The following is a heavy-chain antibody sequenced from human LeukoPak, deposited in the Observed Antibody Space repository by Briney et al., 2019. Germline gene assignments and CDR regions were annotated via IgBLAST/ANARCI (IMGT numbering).Heavy chain of an antibody. D-gene: IGHD2-2*01. CDR3: AKDSLIVVVPTAAFDI. V-gene: IGHV3-23*01. J-gene: IGHJ3*02. CDR2: ISGSGGST. Sequence: PGGSLRLSCAASGLTLSRYAMGWVGQAAGRGLEWVASISGSGGSTYYAHSVNGRFTISRDNSKNTLYLQMNSLRAEDTAVYYCAKDSLIVVVPTAAFDIWGQGTMVTVSS. CDR1: GLTLSRYA.